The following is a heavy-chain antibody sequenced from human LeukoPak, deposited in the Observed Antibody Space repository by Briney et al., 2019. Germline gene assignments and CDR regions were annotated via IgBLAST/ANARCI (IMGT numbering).Heavy chain of an antibody. CDR1: GGSISSYY. CDR2: IYTSGST. D-gene: IGHD1-26*01. J-gene: IGHJ4*02. CDR3: ARGIGWELLNYFDY. Sequence: SETLSLTCTVSGGSISSYYWSWIRQPAGKGLEWIGRIYTSGSTNYNPSLKSRVTMSVDTSKNQFSLKLSSVTAADTAVYYCARGIGWELLNYFDYWGQGTLVTVSP. V-gene: IGHV4-4*07.